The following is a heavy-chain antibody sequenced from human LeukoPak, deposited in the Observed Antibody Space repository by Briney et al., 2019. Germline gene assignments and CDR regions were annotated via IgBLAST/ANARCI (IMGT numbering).Heavy chain of an antibody. CDR1: GGSINSSSYY. D-gene: IGHD1-26*01. V-gene: IGHV4-39*01. Sequence: SEPLSLTCTVSGGSINSSSYYWGWIRQPPGKGLEWIGTIYYTGSTYYNPSLESQVFMSADTSNNQCSLKLNSVTAADTAVYYCARLWGATHFDYWGQGALVTVSS. J-gene: IGHJ4*02. CDR2: IYYTGST. CDR3: ARLWGATHFDY.